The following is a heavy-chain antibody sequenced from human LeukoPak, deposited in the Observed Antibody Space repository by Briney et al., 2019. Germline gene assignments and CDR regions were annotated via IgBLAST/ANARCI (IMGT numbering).Heavy chain of an antibody. CDR2: INHSGST. V-gene: IGHV4-34*01. CDR1: GGSFSGYY. CDR3: ARRARSSKRAFDY. J-gene: IGHJ4*02. D-gene: IGHD3-3*01. Sequence: SETLSLTCAVYGGSFSGYYWSWIRQPPGKGLEWIGEINHSGSTNYNPSLKSRVTISVDTSKNQFSLKLSSVTAADTAVYYCARRARSSKRAFDYWGQGTLVTVSS.